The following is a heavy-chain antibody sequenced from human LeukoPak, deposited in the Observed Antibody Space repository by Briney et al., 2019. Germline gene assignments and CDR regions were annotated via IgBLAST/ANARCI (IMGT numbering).Heavy chain of an antibody. J-gene: IGHJ1*01. CDR3: ARHSVLGYCSSTSCYPAEYFQH. CDR1: GGSISSSSYY. CDR2: IYYSGST. D-gene: IGHD2-2*01. V-gene: IGHV4-39*01. Sequence: SETLSLTCTVSGGSISSSSYYWGWIRQPPGKGLEWIGSIYYSGSTYYNPSLKSRVTISVDTSKNQFSLKLSSVTAAGTAVYYCARHSVLGYCSSTSCYPAEYFQHWGQGTLVTVSS.